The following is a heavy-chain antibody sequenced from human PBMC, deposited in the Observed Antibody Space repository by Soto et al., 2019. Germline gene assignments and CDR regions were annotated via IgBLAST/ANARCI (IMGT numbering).Heavy chain of an antibody. CDR2: IWYDGSNK. CDR3: AKEALVDTSMDTTGVDAFDI. CDR1: GFTFSTYG. J-gene: IGHJ3*02. Sequence: QVQLVESGGGVVQPGRSLRLSCAASGFTFSTYGMHWVRQAPGKGLEWVADIWYDGSNKDYADSVKGRFTISRDNSKNSLYLQMNSLRAEDTAVYYCAKEALVDTSMDTTGVDAFDIWGQGTMVTVSS. D-gene: IGHD5-18*01. V-gene: IGHV3-33*06.